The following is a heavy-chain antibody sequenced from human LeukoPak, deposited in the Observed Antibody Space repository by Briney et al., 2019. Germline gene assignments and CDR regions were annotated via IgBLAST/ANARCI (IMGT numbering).Heavy chain of an antibody. J-gene: IGHJ4*02. D-gene: IGHD3-9*01. CDR2: IIPILGIA. CDR3: ATVKDILTGYYMRRGSNFDY. V-gene: IGHV1-69*04. CDR1: GGSFSNYA. Sequence: GASVKVSCKASGGSFSNYAINWVRQAPGQGLEWMGRIIPILGIANYAQKFQGRVTMTEDTSTDTAYMELSSLRSEDTAVYYCATVKDILTGYYMRRGSNFDYWGQGTLVTVSS.